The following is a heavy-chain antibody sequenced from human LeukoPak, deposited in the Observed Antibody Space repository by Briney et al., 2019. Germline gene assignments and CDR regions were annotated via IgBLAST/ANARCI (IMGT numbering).Heavy chain of an antibody. CDR3: ARLTRGIVVVAAATPLPSMDV. J-gene: IGHJ6*03. CDR1: GYTFTSYD. V-gene: IGHV1-8*01. CDR2: MNPNSGNT. D-gene: IGHD2-15*01. Sequence: ASVTVSCKASGYTFTSYDINWVRQATGQGLEWMGWMNPNSGNTGFAQRFQGRVTMTRNTSISTAYMELSSLRSEDTAVYYCARLTRGIVVVAAATPLPSMDVWGKGTTVTVSS.